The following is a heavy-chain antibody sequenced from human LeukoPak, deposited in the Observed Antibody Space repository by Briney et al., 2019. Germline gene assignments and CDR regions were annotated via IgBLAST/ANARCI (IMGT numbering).Heavy chain of an antibody. Sequence: XLEXVAVIWYDGSNKYYAASVKGRFTISRDNSKNTLYLQMNSLRAEDTAVYYCARDRCSGGSCYEFDYWGQGTLVTVSS. J-gene: IGHJ4*02. V-gene: IGHV3-33*01. D-gene: IGHD2-15*01. CDR2: IWYDGSNK. CDR3: ARDRCSGGSCYEFDY.